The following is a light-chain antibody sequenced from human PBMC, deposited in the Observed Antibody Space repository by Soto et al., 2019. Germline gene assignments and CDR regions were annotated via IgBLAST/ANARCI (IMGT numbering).Light chain of an antibody. V-gene: IGKV4-1*01. CDR2: WAS. CDR3: QQYYRPWT. J-gene: IGKJ1*01. CDR1: QSVLYSSNNKNY. Sequence: DIVMTQSPDSLAVSLGERATINCKSSQSVLYSSNNKNYLAWYQQKPGQPPKLLIYWASTRASGVPDGFRGSASGTDFTLTISSLQAEDVAVYYCQQYYRPWTFGQGTKVEIK.